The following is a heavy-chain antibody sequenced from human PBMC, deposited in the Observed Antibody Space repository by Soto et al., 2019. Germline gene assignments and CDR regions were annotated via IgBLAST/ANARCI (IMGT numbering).Heavy chain of an antibody. D-gene: IGHD6-13*01. J-gene: IGHJ1*01. CDR3: AGYSNSWSKYVKH. Sequence: SETLSLTCAVYGGSFSGYCWSWIRQTPGERLEWVGDFCHGGGANYNPSLKSRVSFSMDPSKNQFSLKLNSVMAADTAVYYCAGYSNSWSKYVKHWGRGSLVT. CDR1: GGSFSGYC. V-gene: IGHV4-34*01. CDR2: FCHGGGA.